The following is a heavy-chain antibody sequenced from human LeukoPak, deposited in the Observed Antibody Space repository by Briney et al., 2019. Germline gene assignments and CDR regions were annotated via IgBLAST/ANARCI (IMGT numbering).Heavy chain of an antibody. CDR3: ARGVLAFRGVLAIGPFDI. Sequence: ASVKVSCKASGYTFTSYGISWVRQAPGQGLEWMGWISAYNGNTNYAQKLQGRVTMTTDTSTSTAYMELRSLRSDDTAVYYCARGVLAFRGVLAIGPFDIWGKGAMVTVPS. D-gene: IGHD3-16*02. CDR2: ISAYNGNT. V-gene: IGHV1-18*04. CDR1: GYTFTSYG. J-gene: IGHJ3*02.